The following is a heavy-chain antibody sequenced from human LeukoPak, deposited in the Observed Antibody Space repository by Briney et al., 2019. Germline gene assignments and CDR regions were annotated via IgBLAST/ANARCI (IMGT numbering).Heavy chain of an antibody. Sequence: SETLSLTCTVSGGSISSYYWSWIRQPPGKGLDWIGYIYYSGSTNYNPSLKSRVTISVDTSKNQFSLKLSAVTAADTAVYYCARHSGYSSSWYAYWGQGTLVTVSS. CDR1: GGSISSYY. J-gene: IGHJ4*02. V-gene: IGHV4-59*08. CDR3: ARHSGYSSSWYAY. CDR2: IYYSGST. D-gene: IGHD6-13*01.